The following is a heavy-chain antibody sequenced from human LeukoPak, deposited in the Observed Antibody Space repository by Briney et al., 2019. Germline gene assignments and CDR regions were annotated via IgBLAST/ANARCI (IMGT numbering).Heavy chain of an antibody. J-gene: IGHJ1*01. CDR1: GVTFSRYA. Sequence: GGSLRLSCAASGVTFSRYAMSRARQAPGKGLEWVSGISGNGGGTYYADSVKGRFTISRGNSKNTLYMQMNSLRAEDTAVYYCARHVPHHSSNDRPVAEYFQHWGQGTLVTVSS. CDR3: ARHVPHHSSNDRPVAEYFQH. V-gene: IGHV3-23*01. D-gene: IGHD4-11*01. CDR2: ISGNGGGT.